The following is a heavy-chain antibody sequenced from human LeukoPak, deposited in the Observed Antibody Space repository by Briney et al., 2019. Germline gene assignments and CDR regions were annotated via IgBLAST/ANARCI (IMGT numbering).Heavy chain of an antibody. CDR2: ITSSSSYI. V-gene: IGHV3-21*01. CDR3: ARHVVAVGFDY. Sequence: GGSLRLSCAASGFTVSSNYMSWVRQAPGKGLEWVSSITSSSSYIYYADSVKGRFTISRDNAKNSLYLQMNSLRAEDTAVYYCARHVVAVGFDYWGQGTLVTVSS. CDR1: GFTVSSNY. D-gene: IGHD3-22*01. J-gene: IGHJ4*02.